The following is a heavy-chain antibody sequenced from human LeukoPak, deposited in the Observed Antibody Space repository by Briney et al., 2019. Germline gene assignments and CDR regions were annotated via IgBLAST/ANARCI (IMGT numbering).Heavy chain of an antibody. CDR1: GYTLTELS. CDR3: ATVSYEDDYGDYVFQH. CDR2: FDPEDGET. V-gene: IGHV1-24*01. Sequence: ASVKVSCKVSGYTLTELSMHWVRQAPGKGLEWMGGFDPEDGETIYAQKFQGRVTMTEDTSTDTAYMELSSLRSEDTAVYCCATVSYEDDYGDYVFQHWGQGTLVTVSS. D-gene: IGHD4-17*01. J-gene: IGHJ1*01.